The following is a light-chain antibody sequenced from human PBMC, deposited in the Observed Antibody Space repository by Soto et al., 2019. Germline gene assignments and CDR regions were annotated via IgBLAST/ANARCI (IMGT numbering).Light chain of an antibody. CDR3: SSYTSSSTWV. Sequence: QSALTQPASVSGSPGQSIAISCTGTSSDVGGYNYVSWYQQHPGKTPNLMIYDASNRPSGVSNRFSGSKSGNTASLTISGLRAEDEADYYCSSYTSSSTWVFGGGTKVTVL. J-gene: IGLJ3*02. V-gene: IGLV2-14*01. CDR2: DAS. CDR1: SSDVGGYNY.